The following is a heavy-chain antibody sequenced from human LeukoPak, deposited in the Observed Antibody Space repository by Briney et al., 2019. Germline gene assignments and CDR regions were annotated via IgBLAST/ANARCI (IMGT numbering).Heavy chain of an antibody. Sequence: SETLSLTCTVSGGSISSYYWSWIRQPPGKGLEWIGYIYYSGSTNYNPSLKSRVTISVDTSKNQFSLKLSSVTAADTAVYYCARAGITIFGVVVEWGALFDPWGQGTLVTVSS. J-gene: IGHJ5*02. CDR2: IYYSGST. CDR3: ARAGITIFGVVVEWGALFDP. D-gene: IGHD3-3*01. V-gene: IGHV4-59*01. CDR1: GGSISSYY.